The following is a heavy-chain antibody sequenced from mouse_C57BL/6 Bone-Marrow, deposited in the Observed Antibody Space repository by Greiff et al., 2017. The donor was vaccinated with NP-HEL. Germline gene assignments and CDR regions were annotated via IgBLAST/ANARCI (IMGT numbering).Heavy chain of an antibody. Sequence: VKLQQSGAELARPGASVKLSCKASGYTFTSYGISWVKQRTGQGLEWIGEIYPRSGNTYYNEKFKGKATLTADKSSSTAYMELRSLTSEDSAVYVGARELRLLAWFAYWGQGTLVTVSA. CDR1: GYTFTSYG. V-gene: IGHV1-81*01. CDR2: IYPRSGNT. J-gene: IGHJ3*01. D-gene: IGHD3-2*02. CDR3: ARELRLLAWFAY.